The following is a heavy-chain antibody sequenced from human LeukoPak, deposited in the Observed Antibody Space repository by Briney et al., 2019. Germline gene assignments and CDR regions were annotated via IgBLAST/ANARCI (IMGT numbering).Heavy chain of an antibody. CDR1: GFTFSSYA. D-gene: IGHD6-19*01. CDR3: AKGLARYSSGPGDYFDY. J-gene: IGHJ4*02. Sequence: GGSLRLSCAASGFTFSSYAMSWVRQAPGKGLEWVSAISGSGGSTYYADSVKGRFTISRDNSKNTLYLQMNSLRAEDTAVYYCAKGLARYSSGPGDYFDYWGQGTLVTVSS. V-gene: IGHV3-23*01. CDR2: ISGSGGST.